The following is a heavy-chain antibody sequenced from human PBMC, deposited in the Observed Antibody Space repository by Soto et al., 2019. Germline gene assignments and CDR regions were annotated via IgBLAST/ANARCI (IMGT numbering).Heavy chain of an antibody. D-gene: IGHD2-8*01. CDR3: VSWVSAHFDD. J-gene: IGHJ4*01. Sequence: GGSLRLSXAASGFNFDSPYSHAMSWVRQSPGKGPEWASTISYNGANTHYAESVQGRFTISKDDSRTTVHVHMNSINAYDTAKYSCVSWVSAHFDDWCHGTPAAVSS. V-gene: IGHV3-23*01. CDR1: GFNFDSPYSHA. CDR2: ISYNGANT.